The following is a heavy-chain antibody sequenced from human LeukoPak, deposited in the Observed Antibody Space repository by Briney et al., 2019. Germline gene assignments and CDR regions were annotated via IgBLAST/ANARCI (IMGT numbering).Heavy chain of an antibody. CDR1: GASISSSHW. Sequence: PSETLSLTCAVSGASISSSHWWSWVRQPPRKGLEWIGEIYHGGSTNCNPSLKGRVTISVDRSNNQFSLRLTSVTAADTAVYYCARGRYGFDYWGQGTLVTVSS. J-gene: IGHJ4*02. D-gene: IGHD4-17*01. CDR3: ARGRYGFDY. CDR2: IYHGGST. V-gene: IGHV4-4*02.